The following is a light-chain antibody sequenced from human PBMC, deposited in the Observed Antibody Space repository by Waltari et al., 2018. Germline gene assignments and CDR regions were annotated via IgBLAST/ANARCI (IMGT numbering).Light chain of an antibody. CDR3: QVYDSTTYV. Sequence: SYELTQPLSVSVALGQTASVTCGGTGIESKNVYWYQQKSGQAPVLVIYRDSNRPSGISERFSGSNSGNTATLTISRAQAGDEADYYCQVYDSTTYVFGTGTKVTVL. CDR1: GIESKN. CDR2: RDS. J-gene: IGLJ1*01. V-gene: IGLV3-9*01.